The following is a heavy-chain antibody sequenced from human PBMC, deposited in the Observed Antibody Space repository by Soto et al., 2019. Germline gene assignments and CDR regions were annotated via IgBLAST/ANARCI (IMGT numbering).Heavy chain of an antibody. D-gene: IGHD6-6*01. J-gene: IGHJ3*02. CDR3: ARALSNSSRGDACDI. V-gene: IGHV3-33*01. CDR1: GFTFSSYG. Sequence: QVQLVESGGGVVQPGRSLRLSCAASGFTFSSYGMHWVRQAPGKGLEWVAVIWYDGSNKYYADSVKGRFTISRDNSKNTLYLQMNSLRAEDTAVYYCARALSNSSRGDACDIWGQGTMVTVSS. CDR2: IWYDGSNK.